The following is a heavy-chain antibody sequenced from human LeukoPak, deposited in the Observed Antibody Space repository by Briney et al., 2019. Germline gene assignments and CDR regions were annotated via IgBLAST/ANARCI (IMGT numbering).Heavy chain of an antibody. CDR1: GGSISSGGYY. CDR3: ARDLGGYSYFDY. Sequence: SETLSLTCTVSGGSISSGGYYWSWIRQHPGKGLEWIGYIYYSGSTYYSPSLKSRVTISVDTSKNQFSLKLSSVTAADTAVYYCARDLGGYSYFDYWGQGTLVTDSS. D-gene: IGHD5-18*01. J-gene: IGHJ4*02. V-gene: IGHV4-31*03. CDR2: IYYSGST.